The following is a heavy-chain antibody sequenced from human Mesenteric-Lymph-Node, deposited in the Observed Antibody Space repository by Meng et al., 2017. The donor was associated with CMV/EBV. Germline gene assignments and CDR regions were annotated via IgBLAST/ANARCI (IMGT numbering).Heavy chain of an antibody. CDR3: ARVSYDLWSGYYYYYGMDV. J-gene: IGHJ6*02. CDR1: GASMTSSY. CDR2: IFYSGST. Sequence: SETLSLTCTVSGASMTSSYWSWIRQSPGRGLEWIGCIFYSGSTNYNPSLKSRVTISVDTSKNQFSLKLSSVTAADTAVYYCARVSYDLWSGYYYYYGMDVWGQGTTVTVSS. D-gene: IGHD3-3*01. V-gene: IGHV4-59*01.